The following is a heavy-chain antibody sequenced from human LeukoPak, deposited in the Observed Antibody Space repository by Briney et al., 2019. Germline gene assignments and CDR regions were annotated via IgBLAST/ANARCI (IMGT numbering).Heavy chain of an antibody. CDR2: ISGSGGST. J-gene: IGHJ6*02. D-gene: IGHD6-19*01. CDR1: GFTFSSYA. V-gene: IGHV3-23*01. Sequence: GGSLRLSCAASGFTFSSYAMGWVRQAPGKGLEWVSAISGSGGSTYYADSVKGRFTISRDNSKNTLYLQMNSLRAEDTAVYYCAKQEGSGWYRAYYYYYGMDVWGQGTTVTVSS. CDR3: AKQEGSGWYRAYYYYYGMDV.